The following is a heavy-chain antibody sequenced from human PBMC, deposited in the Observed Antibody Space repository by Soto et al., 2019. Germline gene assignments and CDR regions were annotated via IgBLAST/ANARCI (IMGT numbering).Heavy chain of an antibody. J-gene: IGHJ5*02. CDR2: INHSGST. D-gene: IGHD3-10*01. CDR3: ARVYMVRGVIIIFDP. V-gene: IGHV4-34*01. CDR1: GGSFSGYY. Sequence: SETLSLTCAVYGGSFSGYYWTWIRQPPGTGLEWIGEINHSGSTNYNPSLKSRVTISVDTSKNQFSLKLTSVTAADTAVYYCARVYMVRGVIIIFDPCGQGTLVPVSS.